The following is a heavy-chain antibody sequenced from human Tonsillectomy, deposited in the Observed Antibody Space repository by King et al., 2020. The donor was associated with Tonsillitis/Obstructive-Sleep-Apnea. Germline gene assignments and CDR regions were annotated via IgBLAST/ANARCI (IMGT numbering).Heavy chain of an antibody. J-gene: IGHJ4*02. CDR2: IYSGGST. V-gene: IGHV3-53*01. D-gene: IGHD6-13*01. CDR1: GFTVSSNY. CDR3: ARDRSSSSWYGY. Sequence: VQLVESGGGLIQPGGSLRLSWAASGFTVSSNYMSWVRQAPGKGLEWVSVIYSGGSTYYADSVKGRFTISRDNSKNTLYLQMNSLRAEDTAVYYCARDRSSSSWYGYWGQGTLVTVSS.